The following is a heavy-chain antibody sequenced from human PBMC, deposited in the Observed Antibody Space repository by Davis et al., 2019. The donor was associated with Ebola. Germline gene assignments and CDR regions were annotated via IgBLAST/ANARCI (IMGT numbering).Heavy chain of an antibody. D-gene: IGHD3-3*01. CDR3: AREGRDDFWSGYFFDY. CDR2: IYDSGRT. Sequence: SETLSLTCTVSGGSISSGDYYWSWIRQPPGKGLEWIGYIYDSGRTYYNPSLKSRVTISVDTSKNQFSLKLSSVTAADTAVYYCAREGRDDFWSGYFFDYWGQGTLVTVSS. V-gene: IGHV4-30-4*01. CDR1: GGSISSGDYY. J-gene: IGHJ4*02.